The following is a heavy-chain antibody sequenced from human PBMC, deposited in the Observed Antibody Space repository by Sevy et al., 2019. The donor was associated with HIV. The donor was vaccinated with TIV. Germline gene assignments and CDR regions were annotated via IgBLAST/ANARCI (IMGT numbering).Heavy chain of an antibody. Sequence: GGSLRLSCAASGFTVSSNYMSWVRQAPGKGLEWVSVIYSGGSTYYADSVKGRFTISRDNSKNTLYLQMTSLRAEDTAVYYCARSSGGGGEWLLPNYYYYYGMDVWGQGTTVTVSS. CDR3: ARSSGGGGEWLLPNYYYYYGMDV. V-gene: IGHV3-66*01. D-gene: IGHD3-10*01. CDR2: IYSGGST. CDR1: GFTVSSNY. J-gene: IGHJ6*02.